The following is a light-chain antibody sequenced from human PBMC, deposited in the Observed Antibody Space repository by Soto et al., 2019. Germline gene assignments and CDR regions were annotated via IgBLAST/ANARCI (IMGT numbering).Light chain of an antibody. V-gene: IGKV3-11*01. Sequence: DIVLTQSPSXLSXXXXEXXXLXRRXSRSLISTYLAWLQQRPGQAPRLLIYDASNRATGVPATFSGSGSGTDFTLTISNLEPEDFAVYYCQQRSNWPITFGQGTRLEIK. CDR2: DAS. CDR3: QQRSNWPIT. CDR1: RSLISTY. J-gene: IGKJ5*01.